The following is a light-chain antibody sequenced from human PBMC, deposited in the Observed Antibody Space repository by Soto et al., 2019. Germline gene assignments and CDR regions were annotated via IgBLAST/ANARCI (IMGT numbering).Light chain of an antibody. Sequence: QSALTQPASVSGSPGQSITISCTGTSSDVGGYNYVSWYQQHPGKAPKLMIYDVSTRPSGVSNRFSGSKSGNTASLTISGLQAEDDADYYCGSYTRSSTLVVFGGGTKLTVL. CDR1: SSDVGGYNY. J-gene: IGLJ2*01. CDR3: GSYTRSSTLVV. V-gene: IGLV2-14*03. CDR2: DVS.